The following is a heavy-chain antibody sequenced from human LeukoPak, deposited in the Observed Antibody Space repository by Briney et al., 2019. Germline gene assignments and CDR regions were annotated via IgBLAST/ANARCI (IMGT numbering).Heavy chain of an antibody. CDR1: RFTFSSYW. CDR2: IKQDGSEK. J-gene: IGHJ6*04. CDR3: AELGITMIGGV. V-gene: IGHV3-7*01. D-gene: IGHD3-10*02. Sequence: GGSLRLSCAVSRFTFSSYWMSWVRQAPGKGLEWVANIKQDGSEKYYVDSVKGRFTISRDNAKNSLYLQVNSLRAEDTAVYYCAELGITMIGGVWGKGTTVTISS.